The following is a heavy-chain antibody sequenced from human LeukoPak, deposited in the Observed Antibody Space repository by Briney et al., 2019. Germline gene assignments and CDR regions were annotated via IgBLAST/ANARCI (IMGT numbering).Heavy chain of an antibody. D-gene: IGHD6-13*01. V-gene: IGHV3-23*01. J-gene: IGHJ4*02. CDR3: ARRRGSSWSSFDY. CDR2: LSGFGGST. CDR1: GFTFNNYA. Sequence: GGSLRLSCAASGFTFNNYARHWVRQAPGKGLEWVSGLSGFGGSTYYAPSVKGRLTICRDNVGNMLYLHLDSLRVEDTAIYYCARRRGSSWSSFDYWGQGALVTVSS.